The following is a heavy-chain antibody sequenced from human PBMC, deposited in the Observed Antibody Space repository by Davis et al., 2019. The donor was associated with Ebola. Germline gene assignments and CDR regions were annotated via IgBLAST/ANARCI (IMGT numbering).Heavy chain of an antibody. Sequence: SVKVSCKASGGTFSKYAINWVRQAPGQGLEWMGGIIPIFATTKYSQTFQGRVTITADESTRTAYMELNGLRSEDTAVYYCARYSSSSWTYWYFDLWGRGTLVTVSS. D-gene: IGHD6-13*01. V-gene: IGHV1-69*13. CDR2: IIPIFATT. J-gene: IGHJ2*01. CDR3: ARYSSSSWTYWYFDL. CDR1: GGTFSKYA.